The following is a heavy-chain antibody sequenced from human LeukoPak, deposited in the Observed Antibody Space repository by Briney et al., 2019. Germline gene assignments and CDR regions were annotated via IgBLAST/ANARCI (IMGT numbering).Heavy chain of an antibody. Sequence: GESLKISCKGSGYSFTSYWIAWVRQMPGKGLEWMGIIYPGDSDTRYSPSFQGQVTISADKSISTAYLQWSSLKASDTAMYYCARRYCSGGSCQKRMSDAFDIWGQGTMVTVSS. D-gene: IGHD2-15*01. CDR2: IYPGDSDT. V-gene: IGHV5-51*01. CDR3: ARRYCSGGSCQKRMSDAFDI. J-gene: IGHJ3*02. CDR1: GYSFTSYW.